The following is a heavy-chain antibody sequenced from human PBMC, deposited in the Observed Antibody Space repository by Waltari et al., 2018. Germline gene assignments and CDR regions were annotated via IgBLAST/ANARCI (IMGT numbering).Heavy chain of an antibody. Sequence: EVQLVEAGGGLVQPGGSLRRSCTVSGFTVSSDWMHWVRQAPGKGLVWVTRINTDGSFPGRADSVESRFTIFKDYAKNTLYLQMNSLRAEDTAVYYCAAFGVGWQKAYWGQGTLVTVSS. V-gene: IGHV3-74*01. CDR1: GFTVSSDW. J-gene: IGHJ4*02. D-gene: IGHD6-19*01. CDR3: AAFGVGWQKAY. CDR2: INTDGSFP.